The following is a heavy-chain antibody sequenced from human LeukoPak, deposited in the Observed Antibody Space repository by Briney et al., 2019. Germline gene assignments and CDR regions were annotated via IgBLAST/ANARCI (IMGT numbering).Heavy chain of an antibody. CDR3: AKDLRVGATGNYYYMDV. Sequence: HPGGSLRLSCVASGFTFSSYEMNWVRQAPGKGLEWVSYISSSGSTIYYADSVKGRFTISRDNAKNSLYLQMNSLRAEDTAVYYCAKDLRVGATGNYYYMDVWGKGTTVTVSS. CDR1: GFTFSSYE. CDR2: ISSSGSTI. V-gene: IGHV3-48*03. J-gene: IGHJ6*03. D-gene: IGHD1-26*01.